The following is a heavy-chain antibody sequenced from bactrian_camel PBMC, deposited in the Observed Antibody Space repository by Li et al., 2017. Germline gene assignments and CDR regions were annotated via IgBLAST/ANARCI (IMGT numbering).Heavy chain of an antibody. CDR3: VPMTFTYALDFAY. D-gene: IGHD1*01. V-gene: IGHV3-3*01. CDR2: IGDQGRT. CDR1: SGYNPSSTC. Sequence: HVQLVESGGVSVQAGGSLRLSCTASSGYNPSSTCMGWFRQAAGKEREGIAFIGDQGRTDYADSVKGRFTISRDNAKNTASLQMNNLKSEDTALYYCVPMTFTYALDFAYWGHGTQVTVS. J-gene: IGHJ6*01.